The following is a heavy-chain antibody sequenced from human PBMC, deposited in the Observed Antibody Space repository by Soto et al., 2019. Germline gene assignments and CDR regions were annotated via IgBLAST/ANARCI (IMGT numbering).Heavy chain of an antibody. CDR3: ARDGFLDRYCSGGYYTSSYYYGMDV. CDR2: IYYSGNT. CDR1: GGSIGTYY. J-gene: IGHJ6*02. V-gene: IGHV4-59*01. D-gene: IGHD2-15*01. Sequence: SETLSLTCTVSGGSIGTYYWSWIRQPPGKGLEWIGYIYYSGNTNYNPSLKRRVSISVDTSKNQFSLKLSSVTAADTAVYYCARDGFLDRYCSGGYYTSSYYYGMDVWGQGTTATVSS.